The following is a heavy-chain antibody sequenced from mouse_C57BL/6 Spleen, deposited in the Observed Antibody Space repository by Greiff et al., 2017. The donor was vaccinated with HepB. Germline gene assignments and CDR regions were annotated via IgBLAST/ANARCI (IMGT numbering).Heavy chain of an antibody. V-gene: IGHV1-5*01. CDR3: TGGYDDGAWFAY. CDR1: GYTFTSYW. CDR2: IYPGNSDT. D-gene: IGHD2-2*01. Sequence: VQLQQSGTVLARPGASVKMSCKTSGYTFTSYWMHWVKQRPGQGLEWIGAIYPGNSDTSYNQKFKGKAKLTAVTSASTAYMELSSLTDEDSAVYYCTGGYDDGAWFAYWGQGTLVTVSA. J-gene: IGHJ3*01.